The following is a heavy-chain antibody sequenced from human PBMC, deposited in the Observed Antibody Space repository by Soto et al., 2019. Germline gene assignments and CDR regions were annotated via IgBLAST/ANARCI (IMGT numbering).Heavy chain of an antibody. CDR1: GFNFPTFW. CDR2: IYPDDSDT. J-gene: IGHJ5*02. Sequence: GESLKISCKHSGFNFPTFWIAWVRQMPGKGLEWMGTIYPDDSDTRYSPSFQGQVTISADKSISTAYLQWSSLKASDTAMYYCARETNWFDPWGQGTLVTVSS. V-gene: IGHV5-51*01. CDR3: ARETNWFDP.